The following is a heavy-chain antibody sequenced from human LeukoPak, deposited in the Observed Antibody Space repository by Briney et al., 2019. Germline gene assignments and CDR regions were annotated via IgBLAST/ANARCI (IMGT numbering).Heavy chain of an antibody. Sequence: GGSLRLSCAASGFTFDDYAMHWVRQAPGKGLEWVSGISWNSGSIGYADSVKGRFTISRDNAKNSLYLQMNRLRAEDTALYYCAKDSGYSSSWYKNWFDPWGQGTLVTVSS. J-gene: IGHJ5*02. D-gene: IGHD6-13*01. CDR3: AKDSGYSSSWYKNWFDP. CDR2: ISWNSGSI. CDR1: GFTFDDYA. V-gene: IGHV3-9*01.